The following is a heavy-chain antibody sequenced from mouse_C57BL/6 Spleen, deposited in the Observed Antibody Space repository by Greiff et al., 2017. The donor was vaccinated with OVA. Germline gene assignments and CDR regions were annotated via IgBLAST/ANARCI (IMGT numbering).Heavy chain of an antibody. CDR2: IRNKANGYTT. V-gene: IGHV7-3*01. CDR1: GFTFTDYY. Sequence: DVKLVESGGGLVQPGGSLSLSCAASGFTFTDYYMSWVRQPPGKALEWLGFIRNKANGYTTEYSASVKGRFTISRDNSQSILYLQMNALRAEDSATYYCARYGVYAMDYWGQGTSVTVSS. J-gene: IGHJ4*01. CDR3: ARYGVYAMDY.